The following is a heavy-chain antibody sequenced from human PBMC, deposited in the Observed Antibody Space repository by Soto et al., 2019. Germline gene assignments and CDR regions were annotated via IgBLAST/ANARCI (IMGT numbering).Heavy chain of an antibody. J-gene: IGHJ4*02. D-gene: IGHD4-17*01. CDR1: GGTFSSYT. CDR2: IIPILGIA. CDR3: ARDDGDYYFDY. Sequence: QVQLVQSGAEVKKPGSSVKVSCTASGGTFSSYTISWVRQAPGQGLEWMGRIIPILGIANYAQKFQGRVTITADKSTSTAYMELSSLRSEDTAVYYCARDDGDYYFDYWGQGTLVTVSS. V-gene: IGHV1-69*08.